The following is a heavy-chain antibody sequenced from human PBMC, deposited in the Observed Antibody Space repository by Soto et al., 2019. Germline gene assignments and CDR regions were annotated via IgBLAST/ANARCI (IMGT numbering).Heavy chain of an antibody. D-gene: IGHD5-12*01. V-gene: IGHV3-21*01. CDR1: GFTFSSYS. Sequence: EVQLVESRGGLVRPGGSLRLSCAASGFTFSSYSINWVRQAPGKGLEWVSSIGRVSSHIYYADSVKGRFTVSRDNAKNSLYLQMNNLRVEDTAVYYCARDVYTGYDSYYYYYMDVWGKGTTVTVSS. J-gene: IGHJ6*03. CDR2: IGRVSSHI. CDR3: ARDVYTGYDSYYYYYMDV.